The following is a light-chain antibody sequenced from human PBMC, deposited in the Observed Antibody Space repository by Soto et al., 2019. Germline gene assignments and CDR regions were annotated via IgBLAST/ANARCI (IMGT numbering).Light chain of an antibody. Sequence: QSALTQPASVSGSPGQSVTISCIGTSTDVTTYNLFSWYQQHPGEAPKLIIYEGTKRPSGVSYRFSASKSGNTASLTVSGLQPEDEADYYCCSYTSGSTRVLFGGGTKLTVL. CDR2: EGT. J-gene: IGLJ2*01. V-gene: IGLV2-14*02. CDR1: STDVTTYNL. CDR3: CSYTSGSTRVL.